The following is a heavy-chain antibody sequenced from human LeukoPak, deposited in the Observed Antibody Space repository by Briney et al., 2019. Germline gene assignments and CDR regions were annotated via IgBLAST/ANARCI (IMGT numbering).Heavy chain of an antibody. D-gene: IGHD2-21*02. J-gene: IGHJ6*02. CDR2: INHSGST. Sequence: GSLRLSCVASQFTFNNYAMNWVRQPSGKGLEWIGEINHSGSTNYNPSLKSRVTISVDTSKNQFSLKLSSVTAADTAVYYCARWVVTAIPPALHYYYYGMDVWGQGTTVTVSS. CDR1: QFTFNNYA. CDR3: ARWVVTAIPPALHYYYYGMDV. V-gene: IGHV4-34*01.